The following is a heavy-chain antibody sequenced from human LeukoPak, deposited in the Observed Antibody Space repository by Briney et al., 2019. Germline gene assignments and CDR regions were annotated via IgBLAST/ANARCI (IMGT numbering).Heavy chain of an antibody. CDR3: ARRSYDGSGYYYVDY. J-gene: IGHJ4*02. CDR2: ISSGGST. CDR1: GGSISSSSYY. V-gene: IGHV4-39*01. D-gene: IGHD3-22*01. Sequence: SETLSLTCTVSGGSISSSSYYWGWIRQPPGKGPEWIGSISSGGSTHYIPSLKSRVTISVDTSKNQFSLKLSSVTAADTAVYYCARRSYDGSGYYYVDYWGQGTLVTVSS.